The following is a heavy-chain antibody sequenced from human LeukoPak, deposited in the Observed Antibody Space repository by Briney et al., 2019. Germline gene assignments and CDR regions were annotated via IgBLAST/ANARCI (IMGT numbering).Heavy chain of an antibody. CDR1: GFTFSSFK. J-gene: IGHJ4*02. Sequence: PGGSLRLSCAASGFTFSSFKMTWVRQGPGKGLEWVASISPSSSYIFYADSLKGRVTVSRDNGKSSVSLQMSSLRVEDTAVYYCARDLTGGEYFDSWGQGTLVSVSS. CDR2: ISPSSSYI. D-gene: IGHD3-16*01. V-gene: IGHV3-21*01. CDR3: ARDLTGGEYFDS.